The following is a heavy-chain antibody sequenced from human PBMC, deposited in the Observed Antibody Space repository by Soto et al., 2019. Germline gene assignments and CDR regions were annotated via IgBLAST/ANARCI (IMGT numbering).Heavy chain of an antibody. CDR2: IYYSGST. V-gene: IGHV4-39*01. CDR3: ARHLTPNDFWSGYIYYFDY. J-gene: IGHJ4*02. D-gene: IGHD3-3*01. Sequence: PSETLSLTCTVSGGSISSSSYYWGWIRQPPGKGLEWIGSIYYSGSTYYNPSLKSRVTISVDTSKNQFSLKLSSVTAADTAVYYCARHLTPNDFWSGYIYYFDYWGQGTLVTVSS. CDR1: GGSISSSSYY.